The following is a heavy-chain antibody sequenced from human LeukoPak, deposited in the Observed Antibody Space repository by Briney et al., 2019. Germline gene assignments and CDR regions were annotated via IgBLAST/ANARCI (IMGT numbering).Heavy chain of an antibody. CDR2: IGSSTTSHI. J-gene: IGHJ4*02. Sequence: GGSLRLSCAASGFTFSDYSMNWVRQAPGKGLEWLSCIGSSTTSHIYYADSVKGRFTISRVNAKNSLYLQMNGLRPEDTAVYYCARDRSNSRDLDNWGQGTLVTVSS. CDR1: GFTFSDYS. CDR3: ARDRSNSRDLDN. V-gene: IGHV3-21*01. D-gene: IGHD4-11*01.